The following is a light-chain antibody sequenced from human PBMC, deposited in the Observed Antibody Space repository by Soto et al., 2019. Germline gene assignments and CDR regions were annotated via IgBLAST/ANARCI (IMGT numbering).Light chain of an antibody. J-gene: IGKJ5*01. Sequence: DIQMTQSPSSVSASVGDRVTITCRASQGISNSLAWYQQKPGKAPKLLIYAASTLQSGVPSRFSGSGSGTDFTLTISRLEPEDFAVFYCQQYGSSITFGQGTRLEI. CDR2: AAS. V-gene: IGKV1-12*01. CDR3: QQYGSSIT. CDR1: QGISNS.